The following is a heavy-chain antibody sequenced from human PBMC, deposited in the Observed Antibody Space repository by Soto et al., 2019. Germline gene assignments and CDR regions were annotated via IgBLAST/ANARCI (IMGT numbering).Heavy chain of an antibody. CDR2: IYYSGST. Sequence: QVQLQESGPGLVKPSETLSLTCTVSGGSISSYYWSWIRQPPGKGLEWIGYIYYSGSTNYNPSLKSRVPIAVDTSKNQFSLKLSSVTAADTAVYSCARGGSSWRLYFDYWGQGTLVTVSS. CDR3: ARGGSSWRLYFDY. D-gene: IGHD6-13*01. J-gene: IGHJ4*02. V-gene: IGHV4-59*01. CDR1: GGSISSYY.